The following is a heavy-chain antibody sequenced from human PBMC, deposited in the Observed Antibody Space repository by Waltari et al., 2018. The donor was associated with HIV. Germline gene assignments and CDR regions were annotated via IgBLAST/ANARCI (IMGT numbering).Heavy chain of an antibody. Sequence: VESGGGLVQPGQSLRLSCTISGSRLGNYGMSWFRQAPGKGLEWVGFIRSEVYGGTTDYSASVRGRFSISGDDSKGVVYLLMDSLKAEDSGVYYCATAVLFGNYRYFDFWGQGTLVTVSS. J-gene: IGHJ4*02. CDR2: IRSEVYGGTT. CDR3: ATAVLFGNYRYFDF. D-gene: IGHD1-7*01. CDR1: GSRLGNYG. V-gene: IGHV3-49*03.